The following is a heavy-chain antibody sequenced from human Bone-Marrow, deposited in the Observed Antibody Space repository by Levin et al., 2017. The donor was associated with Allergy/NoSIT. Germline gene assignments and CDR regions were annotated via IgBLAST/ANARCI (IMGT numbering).Heavy chain of an antibody. Sequence: GGSLRLSCTVSGFTFENYWMHWVRQAPGKGLVWVARVNTDDTSTNYADSVKGRFTISRDNAENTVYLHMSSLRVEDTAVYFCARDPRREVMFGVLISRNWIDSWGQGTLVTVSS. D-gene: IGHD3-3*01. V-gene: IGHV3-74*01. CDR2: VNTDDTST. J-gene: IGHJ5*01. CDR1: GFTFENYW. CDR3: ARDPRREVMFGVLISRNWIDS.